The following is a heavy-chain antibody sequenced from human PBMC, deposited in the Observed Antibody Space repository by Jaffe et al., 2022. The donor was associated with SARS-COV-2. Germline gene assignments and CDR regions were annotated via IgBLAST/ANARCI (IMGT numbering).Heavy chain of an antibody. CDR3: ANRGLDYYDSSGLGHLPN. J-gene: IGHJ4*02. CDR1: GFTFSSYG. D-gene: IGHD3-22*01. V-gene: IGHV3-30*18. Sequence: QVQLVESGGGVVQPGRSLRLSCAASGFTFSSYGMHWVRQAPGKGLEWVAVISYDGSNKYYADSVKGRFTISRDNSKNTLYLQMNSLRAEDTAVYYCANRGLDYYDSSGLGHLPNWGQGTLVTVSS. CDR2: ISYDGSNK.